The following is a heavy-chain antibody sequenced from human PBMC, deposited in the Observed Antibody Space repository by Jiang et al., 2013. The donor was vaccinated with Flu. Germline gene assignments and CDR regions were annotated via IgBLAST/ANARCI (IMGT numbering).Heavy chain of an antibody. J-gene: IGHJ4*02. CDR1: EFTFSNSA. CDR3: ARDKASAHYYDGSGYYFDS. D-gene: IGHD3-22*01. Sequence: VQLVESGGGVVQPGRSLRLSCAASEFTFSNSAIHWVRQAPGKGLEWVAIVSYDGRSKYYADSVKGRFTISRDKSNNTVNLQMNSLRAEDTAVYYCARDKASAHYYDGSGYYFDSWGQGTLVTVSS. CDR2: VSYDGRSK. V-gene: IGHV3-30*04.